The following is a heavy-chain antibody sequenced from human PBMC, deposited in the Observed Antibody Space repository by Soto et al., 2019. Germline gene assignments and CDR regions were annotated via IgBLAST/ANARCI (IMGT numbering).Heavy chain of an antibody. D-gene: IGHD6-13*01. V-gene: IGHV3-74*01. J-gene: IGHJ4*02. Sequence: GGALRLYCAASGFTFSSYWMHWVRQAPGKGLVWVSRINSDGSSTSYADSVKGRFTISRDNAKNTLYLQMNSLRAEDTAVYYCATTFYSRGYYFDYWGQGTLVTVSS. CDR1: GFTFSSYW. CDR3: ATTFYSRGYYFDY. CDR2: INSDGSST.